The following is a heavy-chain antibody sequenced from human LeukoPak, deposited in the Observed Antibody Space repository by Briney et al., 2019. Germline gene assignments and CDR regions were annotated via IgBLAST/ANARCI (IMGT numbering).Heavy chain of an antibody. CDR2: ISGSGGRT. V-gene: IGHV3-23*01. CDR3: AKDNLYYYDSSGSPSDY. J-gene: IGHJ4*02. CDR1: GFTFSSYA. Sequence: GGSLRLSCAASGFTFSSYAMSWVRQAPGKGLEWVSAISGSGGRTYYADSVKGRFTISRDNSKNTLYLQMNSLGAEDTAVYYCAKDNLYYYDSSGSPSDYWGQGTLVTVSS. D-gene: IGHD3-22*01.